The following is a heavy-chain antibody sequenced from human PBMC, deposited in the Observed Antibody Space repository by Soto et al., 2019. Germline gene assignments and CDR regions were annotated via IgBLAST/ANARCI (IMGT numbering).Heavy chain of an antibody. CDR3: ARDGNSSSWQNWFDP. D-gene: IGHD6-13*01. CDR1: GFTVSSNY. J-gene: IGHJ5*02. V-gene: IGHV3-53*04. CDR2: IYSGGST. Sequence: EVQLVESGGGLVQPGGSLRLSCAASGFTVSSNYMSWVRQAPGKGLEWVSVIYSGGSTYYADSVKGRFTISRHNSKNTLYLQMNSLRAEDTAVYYCARDGNSSSWQNWFDPWGQGTLVTVSS.